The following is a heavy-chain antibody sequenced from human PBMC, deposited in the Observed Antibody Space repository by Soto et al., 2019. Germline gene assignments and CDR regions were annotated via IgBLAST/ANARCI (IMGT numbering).Heavy chain of an antibody. CDR2: IIPIFGTA. J-gene: IGHJ6*02. CDR3: ARDHGYSSSSEYYYGMDV. D-gene: IGHD6-6*01. CDR1: GGTFSSYA. V-gene: IGHV1-69*13. Sequence: SVKVSCKASGGTFSSYAISWVRQAPGQGLEWMGGIIPIFGTANYAQKFQGRVTITADESTSTAYMELSSLRSEDTAVYYCARDHGYSSSSEYYYGMDVWGQGTTVTVSS.